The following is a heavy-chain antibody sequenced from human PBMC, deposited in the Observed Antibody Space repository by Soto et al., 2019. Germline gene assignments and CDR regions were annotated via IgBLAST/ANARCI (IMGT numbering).Heavy chain of an antibody. D-gene: IGHD6-19*01. CDR3: SRVAYGNGWIYDY. CDR1: GFTFSSYW. V-gene: IGHV3-7*01. Sequence: PGGSLRLSCAASGFTFSSYWMSWFRQAPGKGLEWVVNIKQDGSEKYYMDSVRGRFTVSRDNAKNSLYLQMSSLRAEDTAVYFCSRVAYGNGWIYDYWGQGSLVTVSS. J-gene: IGHJ4*01. CDR2: IKQDGSEK.